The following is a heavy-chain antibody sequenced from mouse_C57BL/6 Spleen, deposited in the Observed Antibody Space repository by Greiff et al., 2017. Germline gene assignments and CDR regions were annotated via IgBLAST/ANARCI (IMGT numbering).Heavy chain of an antibody. V-gene: IGHV1-82*01. CDR2: IYPGDGDT. Sequence: QVQLQQSGPELVKPGASVKISCKASGYAFSSSWMNWVKQRPGKGLEWIGRIYPGDGDTNYNGKFKGKATLTADKSSSTAYMQLSSLTSEDSAVYFCARGAVVSTGDWYFDVWGTGTTVTVSS. D-gene: IGHD1-1*01. CDR1: GYAFSSSW. J-gene: IGHJ1*03. CDR3: ARGAVVSTGDWYFDV.